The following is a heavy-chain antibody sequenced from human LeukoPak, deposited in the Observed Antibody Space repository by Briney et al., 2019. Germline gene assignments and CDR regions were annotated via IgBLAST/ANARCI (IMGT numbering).Heavy chain of an antibody. J-gene: IGHJ6*02. CDR1: GFTVSSNY. V-gene: IGHV3-66*01. CDR2: IDSGGST. CDR3: ARSPHYFYGMDV. Sequence: PGGSLRLSCAASGFTVSSNYMSWVRQAPGKGLEWVSLIDSGGSTYYADSVKGRFTISRDNSKNTLYLQMNSLRAEDTAVYYCARSPHYFYGMDVWGQGTTVTVSS.